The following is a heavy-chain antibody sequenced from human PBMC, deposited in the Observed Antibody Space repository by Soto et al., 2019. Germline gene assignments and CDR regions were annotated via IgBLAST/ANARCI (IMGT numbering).Heavy chain of an antibody. CDR3: AADPSPYYDILTGEFYP. CDR2: IVVGSGNT. V-gene: IGHV1-58*01. CDR1: GFTFSSTA. Sequence: SVKVSCKASGFTFSSTAVQWVRQARGQRLEWIGWIVVGSGNTNYAEKFQERVTITRDMSTSTAYMELSSLRSEDTAVYYCAADPSPYYDILTGEFYPWGQGNLVPVSS. J-gene: IGHJ5*02. D-gene: IGHD3-9*01.